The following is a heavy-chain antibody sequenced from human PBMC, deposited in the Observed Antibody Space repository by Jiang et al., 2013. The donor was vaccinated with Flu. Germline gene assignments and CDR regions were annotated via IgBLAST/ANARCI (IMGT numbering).Heavy chain of an antibody. Sequence: KKPGDSLKISCKGSGYRFAYYWIAWVRQMPGKDLEWMGIIYPGDSDTRYSPSFQGQVTTSADKSISTAYLQWSSLKASDTAMYYCARGIAAAGTDAFDIWGQGTMVTVSS. CDR3: ARGIAAAGTDAFDI. D-gene: IGHD6-13*01. CDR1: GYRFAYYW. J-gene: IGHJ3*02. V-gene: IGHV5-51*01. CDR2: IYPGDSDT.